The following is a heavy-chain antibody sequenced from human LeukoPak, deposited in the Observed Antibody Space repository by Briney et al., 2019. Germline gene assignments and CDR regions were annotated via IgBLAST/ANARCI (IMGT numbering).Heavy chain of an antibody. D-gene: IGHD3-10*01. CDR1: GGSFSGYY. J-gene: IGHJ6*04. CDR2: INHSGST. CDR3: ARGKSNTMVRGVMDV. V-gene: IGHV4-34*01. Sequence: PSETLSLTCAVYGGSFSGYYWSWIRQPPGKGLEWIGEINHSGSTNYNPSLKSRVTISVDTSKNQFSLKLSSVSAADTAVYYCARGKSNTMVRGVMDVWGKGTTVTVSP.